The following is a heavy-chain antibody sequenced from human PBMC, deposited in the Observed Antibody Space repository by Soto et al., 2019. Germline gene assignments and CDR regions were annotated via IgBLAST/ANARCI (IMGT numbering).Heavy chain of an antibody. J-gene: IGHJ4*02. D-gene: IGHD6-13*01. CDR1: GGSISNGNW. V-gene: IGHV4-4*02. Sequence: QVQLQESSPGLVKPSGTLSLTCGVSGGSISNGNWWNWVRQPPGKGLEWIGEIYHSGSTNYNPSLESRFTISVDKSKNQCSLKLSSVTAADTAVYYCARVPGAGPFFDSWGQGTLVTVSS. CDR2: IYHSGST. CDR3: ARVPGAGPFFDS.